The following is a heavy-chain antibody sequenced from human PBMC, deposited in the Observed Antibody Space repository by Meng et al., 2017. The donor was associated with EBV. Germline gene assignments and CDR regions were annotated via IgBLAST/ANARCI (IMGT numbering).Heavy chain of an antibody. CDR1: GYTFTSYD. Sequence: QVALVQAVGEVKKPGASVKVSCKASGYTFTSYDINWVRQATGQGLEWMGWMNPNSGNTGYAQKFQGRVTMTRNTSISTAYMELSSLRSEDTAVYYCARGPYYYDSSGYYYGEFDPWGQGTLVTVSS. D-gene: IGHD3-22*01. CDR2: MNPNSGNT. CDR3: ARGPYYYDSSGYYYGEFDP. J-gene: IGHJ5*02. V-gene: IGHV1-8*01.